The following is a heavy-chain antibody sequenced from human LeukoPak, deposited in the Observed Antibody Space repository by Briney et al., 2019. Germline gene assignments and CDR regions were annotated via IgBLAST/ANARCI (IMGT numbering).Heavy chain of an antibody. V-gene: IGHV1-46*01. J-gene: IGHJ6*02. CDR2: INPSGGST. CDR1: GYTFTSYY. Sequence: ASVKVSRKASGYTFTSYYMHWVRQAPGQGLEWMGIINPSGGSTSYAQKFQGRVTMNRDTSTSTVYMELSSLRSEDTAVYYCARDHPIVVVVAATSPRDYYYGMDVWGQGTTVTVSS. D-gene: IGHD2-15*01. CDR3: ARDHPIVVVVAATSPRDYYYGMDV.